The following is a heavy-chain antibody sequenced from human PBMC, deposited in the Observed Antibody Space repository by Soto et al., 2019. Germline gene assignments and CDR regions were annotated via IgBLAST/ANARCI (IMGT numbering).Heavy chain of an antibody. CDR1: GYTFTSYG. CDR2: ISAYNGNT. Sequence: ASVKVSFKASGYTFTSYGISWVRQAPGQGLEWMGWISAYNGNTNYAQKLQGRVTMTTDTSTSTAYMELRSLRSDDTAVYYCARDVGAAAGTRVGYYYYGMDVWGQGTTVTVSS. CDR3: ARDVGAAAGTRVGYYYYGMDV. V-gene: IGHV1-18*01. D-gene: IGHD6-13*01. J-gene: IGHJ6*02.